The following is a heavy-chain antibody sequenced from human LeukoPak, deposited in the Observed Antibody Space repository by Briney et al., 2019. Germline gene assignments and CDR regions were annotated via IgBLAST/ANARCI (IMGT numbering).Heavy chain of an antibody. J-gene: IGHJ4*02. CDR1: GFSISNHD. CDR2: IWYDGSNK. V-gene: IGHV3-33*01. CDR3: ARGDPTVTTKQNFDY. Sequence: PGGSLRLSCAASGFSISNHDMHWVRQAPGKGLEWVAVIWYDGSNKYYADSVKGRFTISRDNSKNTLYLQMNSLRVEDTAVYYCARGDPTVTTKQNFDYWGQGTLVTVSS. D-gene: IGHD4-17*01.